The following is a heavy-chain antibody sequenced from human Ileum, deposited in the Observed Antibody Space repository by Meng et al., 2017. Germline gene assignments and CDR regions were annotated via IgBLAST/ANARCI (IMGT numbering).Heavy chain of an antibody. V-gene: IGHV4-59*13. Sequence: SETLSLTCSVSVGSISTYYWSWVRQPPGKGLEWIGYIYYTGSTNYNPSLKSRVTILVETSKNQFSLNVRSVTAADTAVYYCARVAGASVTDFYFDYWGQGRLVTVSS. J-gene: IGHJ4*02. CDR3: ARVAGASVTDFYFDY. CDR1: VGSISTYY. D-gene: IGHD1-26*01. CDR2: IYYTGST.